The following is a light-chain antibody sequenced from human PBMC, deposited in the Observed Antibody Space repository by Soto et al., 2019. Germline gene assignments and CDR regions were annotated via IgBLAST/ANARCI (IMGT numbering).Light chain of an antibody. CDR1: SSNIGAGYD. Sequence: QSVLTQPPSVSGAPGRRVTISCTGSSSNIGAGYDVHWYQQLPGTVPKLLIYDNNNRPSEVPDRFSGSRSGTSASLAITGLQPEDEADYYCQSYDSSLSASVFGGGTQLTVL. CDR2: DNN. CDR3: QSYDSSLSASV. V-gene: IGLV1-40*01. J-gene: IGLJ7*01.